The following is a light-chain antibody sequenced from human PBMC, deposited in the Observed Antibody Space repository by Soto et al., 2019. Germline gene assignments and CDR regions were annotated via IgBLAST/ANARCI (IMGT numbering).Light chain of an antibody. J-gene: IGLJ2*01. V-gene: IGLV1-40*01. CDR1: SSNTGAGYD. CDR2: GNN. Sequence: QSVLTQPPSVSGAPGQRVTISCTGSSSNTGAGYDVQWYQQLPGTAPKLLIYGNNNRPSGVPDRFSGSKSGTSASLAITGLQAEDEADYHCQSYDNSLRVVFGGGTKFTVL. CDR3: QSYDNSLRVV.